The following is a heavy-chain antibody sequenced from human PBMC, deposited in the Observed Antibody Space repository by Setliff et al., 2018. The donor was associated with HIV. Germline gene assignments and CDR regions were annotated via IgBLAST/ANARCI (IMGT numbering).Heavy chain of an antibody. CDR2: IFSNDEK. V-gene: IGHV2-26*01. Sequence: SGPTLVNPTETLTLTCTVSGSSLSNTRMGVSWIRQPPGKALEWLAHIFSNDEKSYSISLKSRLTISKDTSKSQVVLTMTNMDPVDTATYYCARGLRYFDWLSPTYFDYWGHGTLVTVSS. CDR3: ARGLRYFDWLSPTYFDY. D-gene: IGHD3-9*01. CDR1: GSSLSNTRMG. J-gene: IGHJ4*01.